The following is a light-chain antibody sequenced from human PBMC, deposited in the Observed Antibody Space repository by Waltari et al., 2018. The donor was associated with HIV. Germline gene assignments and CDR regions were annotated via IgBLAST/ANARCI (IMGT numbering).Light chain of an antibody. CDR3: LLSYAGSRPVV. CDR2: DTT. J-gene: IGLJ2*01. Sequence: QAVVTQEPSLTVSPGGTVTLTCGSSSGPVTSGHHPDWFQQKPDQAPRTLIYDTTYKHSWTPARFSGSLLGGKAALTLSGAQPEDEADYYCLLSYAGSRPVVFGGGTKLTVV. CDR1: SGPVTSGHH. V-gene: IGLV7-46*01.